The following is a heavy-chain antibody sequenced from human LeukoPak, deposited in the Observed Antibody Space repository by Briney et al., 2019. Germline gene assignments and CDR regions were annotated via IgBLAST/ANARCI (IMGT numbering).Heavy chain of an antibody. D-gene: IGHD6-25*01. CDR2: INQSGST. V-gene: IGHV4-34*01. CDR3: ARARQSRGWFDP. Sequence: SETLSLTCAVYGGSFRGYYWSWMRQPPGKGLEGIGEINQSGSTNYNPSPKSRATISVDTSKNQFSLKLRSVTAADTAVYYCARARQSRGWFDPWGQGTLVTVSS. J-gene: IGHJ5*02. CDR1: GGSFRGYY.